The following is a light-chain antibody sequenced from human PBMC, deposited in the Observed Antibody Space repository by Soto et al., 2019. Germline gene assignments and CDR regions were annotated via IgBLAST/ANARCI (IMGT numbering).Light chain of an antibody. J-gene: IGLJ3*02. CDR2: GNS. CDR1: SSNIGAGYD. Sequence: VLTQPPSVSGAPGQRVTISCTGSSSNIGAGYDVHWYQQLPGTAPKLLIYGNSNRPSGVPDRFSGSKSGTSASLAITGLQAEDEADYDCQSYDRSLSGWVFGGGTKLTVL. V-gene: IGLV1-40*01. CDR3: QSYDRSLSGWV.